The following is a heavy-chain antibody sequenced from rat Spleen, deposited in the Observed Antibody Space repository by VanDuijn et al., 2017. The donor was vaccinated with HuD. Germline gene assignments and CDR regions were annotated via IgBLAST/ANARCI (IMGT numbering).Heavy chain of an antibody. V-gene: IGHV5-29*01. CDR1: GFTFSGYW. D-gene: IGHD1-11*01. CDR3: ARGTTEGYWYFDF. CDR2: ISYDGSST. Sequence: EVQLVESGGGLVQPGRSLKLSCAASGFTFSGYWMYWIRQAPTKGLEWVATISYDGSSTYYRDSVKGRFTVSRDNAKSTLYLQMDSLRSEDTATYYCARGTTEGYWYFDFWGPGTMVTVSS. J-gene: IGHJ1*01.